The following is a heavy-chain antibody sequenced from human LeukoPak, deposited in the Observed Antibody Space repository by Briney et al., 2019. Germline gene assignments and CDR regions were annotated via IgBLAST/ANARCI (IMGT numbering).Heavy chain of an antibody. D-gene: IGHD6-13*01. J-gene: IGHJ4*02. CDR1: GYTFTDYY. CDR3: ARGTRFGAASGTGY. V-gene: IGHV1-2*02. Sequence: ASVKVSCKASGYTFTDYYLHWVRQAPGQGLEWMGWINPKSGGTNYAQKFQGRVTMTRDTSISTIYMELSRLISDDTAVYYCARGTRFGAASGTGYWGQGTLVTVPS. CDR2: INPKSGGT.